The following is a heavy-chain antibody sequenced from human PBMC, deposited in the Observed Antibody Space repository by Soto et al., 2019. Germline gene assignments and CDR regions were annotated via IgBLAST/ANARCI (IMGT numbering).Heavy chain of an antibody. J-gene: IGHJ4*02. CDR2: ISGSGGST. CDR3: ARRGSGSYYDC. V-gene: IGHV3-23*01. CDR1: GFTFSSYA. Sequence: EVQLLESGGGLVQPGGSLRLSCAASGFTFSSYAMSWVRQAPGKGLERVSVISGSGGSTYYADSVKGRFTISRDNSKNTMNLQMNSLRAEDTAVYYCARRGSGSYYDCWGQGTLVTVSS. D-gene: IGHD1-26*01.